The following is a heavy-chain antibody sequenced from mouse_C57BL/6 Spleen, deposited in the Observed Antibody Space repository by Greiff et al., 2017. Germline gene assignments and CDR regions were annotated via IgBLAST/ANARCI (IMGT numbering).Heavy chain of an antibody. D-gene: IGHD2-12*01. J-gene: IGHJ2*01. CDR3: ARSYYGYDDFDY. CDR1: GYTFTSYW. V-gene: IGHV1-53*01. CDR2: INPSNGGT. Sequence: QVQLKQPGTELVKPGASVKLSCKASGYTFTSYWMHWVKQRPGQGLEWIGNINPSNGGTNYNEKFKSKATLPVDKSSSTAYMQLSSLTSEDSAVYYCARSYYGYDDFDYWGQGTTLTVSS.